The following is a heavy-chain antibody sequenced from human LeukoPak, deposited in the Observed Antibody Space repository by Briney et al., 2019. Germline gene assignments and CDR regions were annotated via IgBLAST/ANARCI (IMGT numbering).Heavy chain of an antibody. J-gene: IGHJ3*02. CDR3: ARHPSVVNLTFDI. V-gene: IGHV4-39*01. CDR2: IYYSGST. CDR1: GGSISSGSHY. D-gene: IGHD5/OR15-5a*01. Sequence: SETLSLTCSVSGGSISSGSHYCGWIRQPPGRGLEWIGSIYYSGSTYYNTSLKSRVTISVGTSKNQFSLKLSSVTAADTAVYYCARHPSVVNLTFDIWGQGTMVTVSS.